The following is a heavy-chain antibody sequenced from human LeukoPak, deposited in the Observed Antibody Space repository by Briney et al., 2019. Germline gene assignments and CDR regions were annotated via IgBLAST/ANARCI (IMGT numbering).Heavy chain of an antibody. CDR1: RYTFTSYD. V-gene: IGHV1-8*03. D-gene: IGHD3-16*02. Sequence: ASVKVSCKASRYTFTSYDIDWVRQATGRGLEWMGWMNPSSGNTGYAQKFQGRVTITGDTSISTAYMELSSLRSEDTAVYYCARGFGRLRLGELSLFYAFDIWGQGTMVTVSS. CDR3: ARGFGRLRLGELSLFYAFDI. CDR2: MNPSSGNT. J-gene: IGHJ3*02.